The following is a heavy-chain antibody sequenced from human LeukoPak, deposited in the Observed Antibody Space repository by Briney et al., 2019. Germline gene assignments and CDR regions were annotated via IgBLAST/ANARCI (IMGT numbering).Heavy chain of an antibody. CDR2: ISYDGSNK. Sequence: GGSLRLSCAASGFTFSSYGTHWVRQAPGKGLEWVAVISYDGSNKYYADSVKGRFTISRDNSKNTLYLQMNSLRAEDTAVYCCAKDRALYGSGSYVDYWGQGTLGTVSS. J-gene: IGHJ4*02. D-gene: IGHD3-10*01. CDR3: AKDRALYGSGSYVDY. V-gene: IGHV3-30*18. CDR1: GFTFSSYG.